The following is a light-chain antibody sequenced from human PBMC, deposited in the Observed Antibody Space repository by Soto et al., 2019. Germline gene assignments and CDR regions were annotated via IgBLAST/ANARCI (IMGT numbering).Light chain of an antibody. CDR2: DAS. CDR3: QQRSNWPPT. CDR1: QSVSSY. Sequence: EIVLTQSPATLSLSPGEGATLXXXASQSVSSYLAWYQQKPGQAPRLLIYDASNRATGLPARFSGSGSGTDFTLTISRLEPEDVAVYYCQQRSNWPPTFGGGTKVEIK. J-gene: IGKJ4*01. V-gene: IGKV3-11*01.